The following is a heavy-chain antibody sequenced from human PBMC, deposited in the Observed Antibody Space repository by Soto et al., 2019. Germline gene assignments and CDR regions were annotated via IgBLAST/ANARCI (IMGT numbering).Heavy chain of an antibody. CDR1: GFTFSIDT. Sequence: PSGGSLRLSCAASGFTFSIDTMHWVRQAPGKGLEWVSTITASGDNTYYADSVKGRFTTSRDNSNNPLYLQMNSLRAEDTALYYCAKGFRSSGWYWGRGTLVTVSS. V-gene: IGHV3-23*01. J-gene: IGHJ4*02. D-gene: IGHD6-19*01. CDR2: ITASGDNT. CDR3: AKGFRSSGWY.